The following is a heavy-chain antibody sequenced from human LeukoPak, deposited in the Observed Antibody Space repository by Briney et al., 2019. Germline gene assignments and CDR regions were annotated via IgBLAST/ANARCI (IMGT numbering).Heavy chain of an antibody. CDR3: ARAPSHYYDSSGYYVDI. V-gene: IGHV6-1*01. D-gene: IGHD3-22*01. CDR1: GDSVSSNSAA. J-gene: IGHJ3*02. Sequence: SQTLSLTCAISGDSVSSNSAAWNWIRQSPSRGLEWLGRTYYRSKWYNDYAVSVKSRITINPDTSKNQFSLRLNSVTPEDTAVYYCARAPSHYYDSSGYYVDIWGQGTMVTVSS. CDR2: TYYRSKWYN.